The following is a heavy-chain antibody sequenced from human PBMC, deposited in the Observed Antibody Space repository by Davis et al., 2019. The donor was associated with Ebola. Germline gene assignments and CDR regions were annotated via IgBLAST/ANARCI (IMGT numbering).Heavy chain of an antibody. V-gene: IGHV4-34*01. J-gene: IGHJ6*02. CDR3: ARGYCSGGSCPLGYYYYGMDV. D-gene: IGHD2-15*01. Sequence: SETLSLTCVVYGGSFSGYYWSWSRQPPGKGLEWIGEINHSGSTNYNPSLKSRVTISVDTSKNQFSLKLSSVTAADTAVYYCARGYCSGGSCPLGYYYYGMDVWGQGTTVTVSS. CDR1: GGSFSGYY. CDR2: INHSGST.